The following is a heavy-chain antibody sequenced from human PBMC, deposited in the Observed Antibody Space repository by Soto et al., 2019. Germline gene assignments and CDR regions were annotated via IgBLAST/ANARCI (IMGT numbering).Heavy chain of an antibody. J-gene: IGHJ4*02. Sequence: EVHLLESGGGLVQPGGSLRLSCAASEFTFSSYAMSWVRQAPGKGLEWVSAISGSGGSTYYADSVKGRFTISRDNSKNTLYLQMNSLRAEDTAVYYCAKDPQGDYDYVWGSYRPPDYWGQGTLVTVSS. D-gene: IGHD3-16*02. CDR1: EFTFSSYA. CDR3: AKDPQGDYDYVWGSYRPPDY. V-gene: IGHV3-23*01. CDR2: ISGSGGST.